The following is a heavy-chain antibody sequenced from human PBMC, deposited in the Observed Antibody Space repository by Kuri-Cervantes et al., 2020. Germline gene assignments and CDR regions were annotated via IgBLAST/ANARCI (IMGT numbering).Heavy chain of an antibody. CDR3: ARDARDDAFDI. J-gene: IGHJ3*02. CDR2: IYYSGST. V-gene: IGHV4-61*08. Sequence: GSLRLSCTVSGGSISRADYYWSWVRQPPGKGLEWIGYIYYSGSTNYNPSLKSRVTISVDTSKNQFSLKLSSVTAADTAVYYCARDARDDAFDIWGQGTMVTVSS. CDR1: GGSISRADYY.